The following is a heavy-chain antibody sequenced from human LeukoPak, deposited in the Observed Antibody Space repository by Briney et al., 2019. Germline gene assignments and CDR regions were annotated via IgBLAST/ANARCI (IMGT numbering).Heavy chain of an antibody. CDR1: DGSISSGSYY. CDR2: IYTSGST. J-gene: IGHJ2*01. CDR3: ARGYDCGGDCYSRWYFDL. V-gene: IGHV4-61*02. Sequence: SETLSLTCTVSDGSISSGSYYWSWIRQPAGKGLEWIGRIYTSGSTNYNPSLKSRVTISVDTSKNQFSLKLTSVTAADTDVYYCARGYDCGGDCYSRWYFDLWGRGTLVTVSS. D-gene: IGHD2-21*01.